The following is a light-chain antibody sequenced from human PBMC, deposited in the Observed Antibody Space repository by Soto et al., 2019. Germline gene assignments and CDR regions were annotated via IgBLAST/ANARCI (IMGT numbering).Light chain of an antibody. Sequence: EIVMTQSPATLSVSPGERATLSCRASQSVSSNLAWYQQKPGQAPRLLIYGASTRATGIPARFSGSGSGTEFTLPISSLQSEDSAVYYCQQYNNWPGTFGQGTKVDIK. CDR1: QSVSSN. V-gene: IGKV3-15*01. CDR2: GAS. CDR3: QQYNNWPGT. J-gene: IGKJ1*01.